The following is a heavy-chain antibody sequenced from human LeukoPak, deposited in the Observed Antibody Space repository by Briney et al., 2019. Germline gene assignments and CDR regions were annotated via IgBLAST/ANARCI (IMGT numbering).Heavy chain of an antibody. CDR2: ISGSGGST. CDR1: GFTFSSYA. D-gene: IGHD4/OR15-4a*01. V-gene: IGHV3-23*01. Sequence: GGSLRLSCAASGFTFSSYAMSWVRQAPGKGLEWVSAISGSGGSTYYADSVKGRFTISRDNAKNSLYLQMNSLRAEDTAVYYCARRAGAYSHPYDYWGQGTLVTGSS. J-gene: IGHJ4*02. CDR3: ARRAGAYSHPYDY.